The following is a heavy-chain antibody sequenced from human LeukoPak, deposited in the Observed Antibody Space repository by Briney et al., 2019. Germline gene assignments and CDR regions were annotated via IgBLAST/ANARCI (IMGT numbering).Heavy chain of an antibody. D-gene: IGHD1-26*01. V-gene: IGHV1-2*02. CDR1: GYTFNGYY. CDR2: INSNSGAR. Sequence: ASVKVSCKASGYTFNGYYMHWVRQAPGQGLESMGWINSNSGARNYAQKFQGRVTMSRYTSINTAYMELSRLTSDDTAVYYCARGRGGATTGLDHWGQGALGTVSS. CDR3: ARGRGGATTGLDH. J-gene: IGHJ4*02.